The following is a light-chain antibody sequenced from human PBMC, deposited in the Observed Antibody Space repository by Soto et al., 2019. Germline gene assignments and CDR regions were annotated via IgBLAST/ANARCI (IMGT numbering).Light chain of an antibody. J-gene: IGKJ1*01. CDR3: QQYNKWPQT. CDR2: GAS. V-gene: IGKV3-20*01. CDR1: QSVSRNS. Sequence: EIVLTQSPGTLSLSVGETATLSCRASQSVSRNSLTWYQQRPGQAPTLLISGASSRATGIPDRFSGSGSGTEFTLTISSLQSEDIAVYYCQQYNKWPQTFGQGTKVDIK.